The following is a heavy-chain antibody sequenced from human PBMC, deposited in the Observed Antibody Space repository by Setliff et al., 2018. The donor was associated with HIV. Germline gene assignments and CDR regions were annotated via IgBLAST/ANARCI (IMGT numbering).Heavy chain of an antibody. CDR2: VTHSGGT. V-gene: IGHV4-34*01. CDR1: GFTLRSYW. D-gene: IGHD3-3*01. J-gene: IGHJ4*02. Sequence: GSLRLSCAASGFTLRSYWMGWIRQAPGKGLEWAGEVTHSGGTKYNPSLQSRVTILVDTSKNQLSLKLRSVTVADRAVYFCARGTTVFGVDTEWTSRYFDYWGQGMLVTVSS. CDR3: ARGTTVFGVDTEWTSRYFDY.